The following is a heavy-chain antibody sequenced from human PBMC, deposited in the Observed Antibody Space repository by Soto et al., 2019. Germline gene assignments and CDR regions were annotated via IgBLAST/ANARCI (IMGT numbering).Heavy chain of an antibody. Sequence: GGSLRLSCAASGFTFSSYWMSWVRQAPGKGLEWVANIKQDGSEKYYVDSVKGRFTISRDNAKNSLYLQMNSLRAEDTAVYYCARDGRSGEYQLLYWFDPWGQGTLVTVSS. D-gene: IGHD2-2*01. V-gene: IGHV3-7*03. CDR1: GFTFSSYW. J-gene: IGHJ5*02. CDR3: ARDGRSGEYQLLYWFDP. CDR2: IKQDGSEK.